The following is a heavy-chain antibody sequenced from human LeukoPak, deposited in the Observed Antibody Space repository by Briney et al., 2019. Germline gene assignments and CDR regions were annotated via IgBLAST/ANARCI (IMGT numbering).Heavy chain of an antibody. CDR1: GGSISSGDYY. CDR3: GRDSLGSGGTYY. J-gene: IGHJ4*02. V-gene: IGHV4-30-4*01. D-gene: IGHD6-19*01. CDR2: IYYSGST. Sequence: PSQTLSLTCTVSGGSISSGDYYWSWIRQPPGKGLEWIGYIYYSGSTYYNPSLKSRVTISVDTSKNQFSLKLSSVTAADTAVYYCGRDSLGSGGTYYWGQGTLVTVSS.